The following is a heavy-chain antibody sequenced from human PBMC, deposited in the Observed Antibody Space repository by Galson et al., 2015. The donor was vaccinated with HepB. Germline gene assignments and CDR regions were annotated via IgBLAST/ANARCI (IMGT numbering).Heavy chain of an antibody. J-gene: IGHJ4*02. Sequence: SLRLSCAASGFSFSNYGMHWVRQAPGKGLEGVAVISYDGSNEYYADSVRGRFTISRDNSKNTLFLQLNSLRPEDTAVYYCAKDGRYSIGWHYFDYWGQGTLVTVSS. D-gene: IGHD6-19*01. CDR2: ISYDGSNE. CDR3: AKDGRYSIGWHYFDY. V-gene: IGHV3-30*18. CDR1: GFSFSNYG.